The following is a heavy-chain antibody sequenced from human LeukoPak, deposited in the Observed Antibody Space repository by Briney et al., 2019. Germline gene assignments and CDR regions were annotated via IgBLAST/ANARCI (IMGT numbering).Heavy chain of an antibody. CDR3: AKEIEGCSSTSCYGPDYYYYGMDV. Sequence: GGSLRLSCAASGFTFSSYGMHWVRQAPGKGLEWVAVISYDGSNKSYADSVKGRFTISRDNSKNTLYLQMNSLRAEDTAVYYCAKEIEGCSSTSCYGPDYYYYGMDVWGQGTTVTVSS. CDR1: GFTFSSYG. D-gene: IGHD2-2*01. V-gene: IGHV3-30*18. J-gene: IGHJ6*02. CDR2: ISYDGSNK.